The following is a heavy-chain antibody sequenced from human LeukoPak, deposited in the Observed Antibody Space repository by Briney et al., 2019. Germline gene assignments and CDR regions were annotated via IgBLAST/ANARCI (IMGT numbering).Heavy chain of an antibody. V-gene: IGHV3-23*01. CDR2: ISGSGGST. CDR1: GFTVSSNY. Sequence: GGSLRLSCAASGFTVSSNYMSWVRLAPGGGLEWVSAISGSGGSTYYADSVKGRFTISRDNSKNTLYLQMNSLRAEDTAVYYCAKDLAGSGSYSFDYWGQGTLVTVSS. J-gene: IGHJ4*02. CDR3: AKDLAGSGSYSFDY. D-gene: IGHD1-26*01.